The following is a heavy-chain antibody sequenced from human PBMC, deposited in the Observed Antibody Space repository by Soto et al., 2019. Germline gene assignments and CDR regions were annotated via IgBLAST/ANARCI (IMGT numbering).Heavy chain of an antibody. V-gene: IGHV4-34*01. CDR1: GGSFSGYY. D-gene: IGHD2-15*01. J-gene: IGHJ6*02. CDR2: INHSGST. Sequence: KASETLSLTCAVYGGSFSGYYWSWIRQPPGKGLEWIGEINHSGSTNYNPSLKSRVTISVDTSKNQFSLKLSSVTAADTAVYYCARGLRYCSGGSCYYSIYYYYGMDVWGQGTTVTVSS. CDR3: ARGLRYCSGGSCYYSIYYYYGMDV.